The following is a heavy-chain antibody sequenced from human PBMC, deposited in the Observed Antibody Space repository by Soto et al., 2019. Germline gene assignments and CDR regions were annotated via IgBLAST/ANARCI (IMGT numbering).Heavy chain of an antibody. Sequence: SSETLSRTCTVSGDSISTSNYYWGWIRQPPGEGLEWIGHIFYSGGTYYNPSLKSRVTISVDTSKNQFSLKLNSITAADTAVYFCARRGGGDYLFDSWGQGMLVTVSS. CDR2: IFYSGGT. D-gene: IGHD4-17*01. V-gene: IGHV4-39*01. CDR3: ARRGGGDYLFDS. J-gene: IGHJ4*02. CDR1: GDSISTSNYY.